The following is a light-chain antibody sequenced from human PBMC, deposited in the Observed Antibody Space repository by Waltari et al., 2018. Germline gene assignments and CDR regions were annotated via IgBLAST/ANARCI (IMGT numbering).Light chain of an antibody. J-gene: IGLJ3*02. CDR2: KAN. V-gene: IGLV8-61*01. CDR1: SGSLSTTSY. CDR3: ALYMGSGIWV. Sequence: QTVVTQEPSLSVCPGGTVTLTCALSSGSLSTTSYATWYQQTPAHPPRTLVYKANARSSGVPDRFSGSSLGNTAALTITGAQADDESDYYCALYMGSGIWVFGGGTRLSVL.